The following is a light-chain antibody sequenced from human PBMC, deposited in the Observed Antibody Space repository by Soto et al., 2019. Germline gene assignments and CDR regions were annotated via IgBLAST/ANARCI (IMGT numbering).Light chain of an antibody. CDR2: GAS. CDR1: QSVSSSY. Sequence: EIVLTQSAGTLSIYPGERATLSCRASQSVSSSYLAWYQQKPGQAPRLLIYGASSRATGIPDRFSGSGSGTDFTLTISRLEPEDFAVYYCQQYGSSPETFGQGTKVDIK. J-gene: IGKJ1*01. V-gene: IGKV3-20*01. CDR3: QQYGSSPET.